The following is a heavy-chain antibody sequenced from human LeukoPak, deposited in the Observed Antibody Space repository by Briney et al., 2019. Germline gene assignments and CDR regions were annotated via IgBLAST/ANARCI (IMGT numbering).Heavy chain of an antibody. J-gene: IGHJ4*02. CDR1: GYTFTDYY. V-gene: IGHV1-2*02. D-gene: IGHD2-15*01. Sequence: ASGTVSCKASGYTFTDYYMHWVRQAPGQGLEWMGWINPYSGGTNYSQKFQGRVTMTRDTSISTAYMELSRLRSDDTAVYYCARAEPLGYLCYWGQGTLVTVPS. CDR3: ARAEPLGYLCY. CDR2: INPYSGGT.